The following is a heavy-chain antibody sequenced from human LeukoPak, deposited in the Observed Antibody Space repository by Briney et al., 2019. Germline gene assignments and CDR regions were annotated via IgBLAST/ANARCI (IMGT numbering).Heavy chain of an antibody. V-gene: IGHV1-46*01. Sequence: ASVKVSCKASGYTFTNYYIHWVRQAPGQGLEWMRIINPSIGTTSYAQKFQGRVTMTRDTSTSTVYMELSSLRSEDTAVYYCAKIVGASNGYFDYWGQGTLVTVSS. CDR3: AKIVGASNGYFDY. J-gene: IGHJ4*02. D-gene: IGHD1-26*01. CDR1: GYTFTNYY. CDR2: INPSIGTT.